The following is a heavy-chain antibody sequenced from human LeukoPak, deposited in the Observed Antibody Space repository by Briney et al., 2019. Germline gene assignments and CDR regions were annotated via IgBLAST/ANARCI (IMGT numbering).Heavy chain of an antibody. CDR3: AGSSSPPTFDY. CDR2: IYRGGST. J-gene: IGHJ4*02. Sequence: GGSLRPSCAASGFTFSSYAMHWVRQAPGKGLEWVSVIYRGGSTYYADSVKGRFTISRDNSKNTLYLQMNSLRAEDTAVYYCAGSSSPPTFDYWGQGTLVTVSS. D-gene: IGHD2-2*01. CDR1: GFTFSSYA. V-gene: IGHV3-66*01.